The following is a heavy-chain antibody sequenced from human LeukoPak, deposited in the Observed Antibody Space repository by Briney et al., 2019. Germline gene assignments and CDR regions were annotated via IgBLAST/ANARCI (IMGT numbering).Heavy chain of an antibody. CDR3: ASSGYGVRGVTPYYYYGMDV. J-gene: IGHJ6*04. D-gene: IGHD3-10*01. CDR1: GFTFSSYA. CDR2: ISYDGSNK. V-gene: IGHV3-30*04. Sequence: GRSLRLSCAASGFTFSSYAMHWVRQAPGKGLEWVAVISYDGSNKYYADSVKGRFTISRDNSKNTLYLQMNSLRAEDTAVYYCASSGYGVRGVTPYYYYGMDVWGKGATVTVSS.